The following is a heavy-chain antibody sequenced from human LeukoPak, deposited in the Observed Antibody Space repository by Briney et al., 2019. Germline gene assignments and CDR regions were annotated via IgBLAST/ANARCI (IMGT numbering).Heavy chain of an antibody. CDR3: AVAGELYYFDY. J-gene: IGHJ4*02. Sequence: GGSLRLSCAASGFTFSSYAMHWVRQAPGKGLEWVAVISYDGSNKYYADSVKGRFTIPRDNSKNTLYLQMNSLRAEDTAVYYCAVAGELYYFDYWGQGTLVTVSS. V-gene: IGHV3-30-3*01. D-gene: IGHD6-19*01. CDR2: ISYDGSNK. CDR1: GFTFSSYA.